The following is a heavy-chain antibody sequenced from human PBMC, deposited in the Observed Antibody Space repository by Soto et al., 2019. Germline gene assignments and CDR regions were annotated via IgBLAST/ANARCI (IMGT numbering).Heavy chain of an antibody. CDR1: GYTFTSYG. V-gene: IGHV1-18*01. Sequence: ASVKVSCKASGYTFTSYGISWVRQAPGQGLEWMGWISAYNGNTNYAQKLQGRVTMTTDTSTSTAYMELRSLRSDDTALYYCARLFLTDYDFWSGYPTDYYYYYMDVWGKGTTVTVSS. CDR2: ISAYNGNT. D-gene: IGHD3-3*01. CDR3: ARLFLTDYDFWSGYPTDYYYYYMDV. J-gene: IGHJ6*03.